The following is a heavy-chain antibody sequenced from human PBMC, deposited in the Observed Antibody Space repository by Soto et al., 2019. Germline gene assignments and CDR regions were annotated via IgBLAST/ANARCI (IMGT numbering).Heavy chain of an antibody. Sequence: SETLSLTCAVSGGSISSGGYSWSWIRQPPGKGLEWIGYIYHSGSTYYNPSLKSRVTISVDRSKNQFSLKLSSVTAADTAVYFCARASWSGYLFDSWGQGTLVTVSS. D-gene: IGHD3-3*01. CDR3: ARASWSGYLFDS. CDR1: GGSISSGGYS. CDR2: IYHSGST. V-gene: IGHV4-30-2*01. J-gene: IGHJ5*01.